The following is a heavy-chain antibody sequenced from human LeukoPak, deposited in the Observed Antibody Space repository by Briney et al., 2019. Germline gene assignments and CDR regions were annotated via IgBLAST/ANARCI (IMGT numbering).Heavy chain of an antibody. D-gene: IGHD6-19*01. V-gene: IGHV4-59*01. CDR3: ARAAVYSSGWYFDY. Sequence: SETLSHTCTVSGGSISSYYWSWIRQPPGKGLEWIGYIYYSGSTNYNPSLKSRVTISVDTSKNQFSLKLSSVTAADTAVYYCARAAVYSSGWYFDYWGQGTLVTVSS. CDR1: GGSISSYY. J-gene: IGHJ4*02. CDR2: IYYSGST.